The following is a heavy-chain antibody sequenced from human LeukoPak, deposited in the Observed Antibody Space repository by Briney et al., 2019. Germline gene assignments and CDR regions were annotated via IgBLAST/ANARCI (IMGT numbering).Heavy chain of an antibody. CDR3: ARDPYYDFWSSYYPGYYFDY. Sequence: EASVKVSCKASGYTFTSYYMHWVRQAPGQGLEWMGIINPSGGSTSYAQKFQGRVTMTRDTSTSTVYMELSSLRSEDTAVYYCARDPYYDFWSSYYPGYYFDYWGQGTLVTVSS. V-gene: IGHV1-46*01. J-gene: IGHJ4*02. CDR2: INPSGGST. D-gene: IGHD3-3*01. CDR1: GYTFTSYY.